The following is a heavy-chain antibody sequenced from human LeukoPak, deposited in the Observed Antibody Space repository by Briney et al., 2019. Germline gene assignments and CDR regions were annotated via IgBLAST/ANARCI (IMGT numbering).Heavy chain of an antibody. J-gene: IGHJ2*01. D-gene: IGHD1-1*01. Sequence: SETLSLTCAVSGYSISGGYYWGWIRQPPGKGLEGIGSIFHSGTTYYNPSLKSRVTISVDTSKNQFSLKLSSVTAADTAVYYCARGGGTIKGYFDLWGRGTLVTVSS. CDR2: IFHSGTT. CDR1: GYSISGGYY. V-gene: IGHV4-38-2*01. CDR3: ARGGGTIKGYFDL.